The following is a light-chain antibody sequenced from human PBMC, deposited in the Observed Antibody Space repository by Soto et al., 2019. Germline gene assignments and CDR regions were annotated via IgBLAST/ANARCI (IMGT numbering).Light chain of an antibody. Sequence: EVVMTQSPATLSVSPGESATLSCRASQSISSSKLAWYQQNPGQAPRLLLFGVSNRATGIPARFSGSGSGTEFTLTISSLQSEDFAVYYCHQYNYWPTFGQGTKVDIK. CDR2: GVS. CDR1: QSISSS. CDR3: HQYNYWPT. V-gene: IGKV3-15*01. J-gene: IGKJ1*01.